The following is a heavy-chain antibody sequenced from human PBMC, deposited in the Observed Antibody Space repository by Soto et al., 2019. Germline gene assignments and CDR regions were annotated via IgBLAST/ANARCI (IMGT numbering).Heavy chain of an antibody. CDR1: GYTNTVYY. V-gene: IGHV1-2*04. D-gene: IGHD2-15*01. CDR2: INPNSGGT. CDR3: ARDLGGWPDY. Sequence: GASVKVYWKAAGYTNTVYYMHWVRQAPGQGLEWMGWINPNSGGTNYAQKFQGWVTMTRDTSISTAYMELSRLRSDDTAVYYCARDLGGWPDYWGQGTLVTVSS. J-gene: IGHJ4*02.